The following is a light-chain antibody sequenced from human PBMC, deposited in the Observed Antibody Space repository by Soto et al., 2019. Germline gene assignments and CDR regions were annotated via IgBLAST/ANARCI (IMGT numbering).Light chain of an antibody. J-gene: IGKJ1*01. CDR2: IAS. V-gene: IGKV3-20*01. CDR3: QQYGSSPWT. CDR1: QSVSSNY. Sequence: EIVLTQSPGTLSLSPGERATLSCRASQSVSSNYLAWYQQKTGQTPRLLIYIASSRAPGIPDRFSGSGSGTHLTLTISRVEPEDFAVYYCQQYGSSPWTFGQGNKVAIK.